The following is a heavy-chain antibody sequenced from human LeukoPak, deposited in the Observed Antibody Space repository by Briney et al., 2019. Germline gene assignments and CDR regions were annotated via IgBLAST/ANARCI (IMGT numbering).Heavy chain of an antibody. J-gene: IGHJ4*02. CDR1: GFTFGDYA. D-gene: IGHD2-15*01. Sequence: GGSLRLSCTASGFTFGDYAMSWFRQAPGKGLEWVGFIRSKAYGGTTEYAASVKGRFTISRDDFKSIAYLQMNSLKTEDTAVYYCTSPSYCSGGSCYPQYYFDYWGQGTLVTVSS. V-gene: IGHV3-49*03. CDR3: TSPSYCSGGSCYPQYYFDY. CDR2: IRSKAYGGTT.